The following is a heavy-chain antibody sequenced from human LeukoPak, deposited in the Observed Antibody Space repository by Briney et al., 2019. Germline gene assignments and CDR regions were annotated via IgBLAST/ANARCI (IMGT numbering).Heavy chain of an antibody. V-gene: IGHV4-38-2*02. CDR3: ARDHMITRYFDY. CDR2: IYHSGST. J-gene: IGHJ4*02. Sequence: PSETLSLTCTVSGYSISSGYYWGWIRQPPGKGLEWIGSIYHSGSTYYNPSLKSRVTISVDTSKNQFSLKLSSVTAADTAVYYCARDHMITRYFDYWGQGTLVTVSS. D-gene: IGHD3-22*01. CDR1: GYSISSGYY.